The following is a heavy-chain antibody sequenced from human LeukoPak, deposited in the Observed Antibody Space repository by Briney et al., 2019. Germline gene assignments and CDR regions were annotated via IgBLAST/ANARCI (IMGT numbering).Heavy chain of an antibody. Sequence: PGRSLRLSRVASGFTFSNYGMHWVRQAPGKGLEWVAVISYDETNKYYTESVKGRFTISRDQSKNTLYLQMNSLRVEDTAVYYCTQDVSNGYRSVNFDYWGQGILVTVSS. V-gene: IGHV3-30*18. CDR3: TQDVSNGYRSVNFDY. CDR2: ISYDETNK. J-gene: IGHJ4*02. D-gene: IGHD6-19*01. CDR1: GFTFSNYG.